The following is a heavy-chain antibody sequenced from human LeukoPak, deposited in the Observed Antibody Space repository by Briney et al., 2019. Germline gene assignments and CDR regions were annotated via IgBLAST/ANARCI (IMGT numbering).Heavy chain of an antibody. V-gene: IGHV4-34*01. D-gene: IGHD6-19*01. Sequence: SETLSLTCAVYGGSFSGYYWSWIRQPPGKGLEWLGEINHSGSTNYNPSLKSRVTISVDTSKNQFSLKLSSVTAADTAVYYCARVSIAVAGPTGGDYWGQGTLVTVSS. CDR2: INHSGST. CDR1: GGSFSGYY. J-gene: IGHJ4*02. CDR3: ARVSIAVAGPTGGDY.